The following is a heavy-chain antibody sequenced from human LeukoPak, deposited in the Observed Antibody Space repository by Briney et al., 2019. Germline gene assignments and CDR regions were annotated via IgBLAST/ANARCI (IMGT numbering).Heavy chain of an antibody. D-gene: IGHD5-12*01. Sequence: PGGSLRLSCAASGFTFSNYWMTWVRQAPGKGLEWVAHINQDGSKEYYMDSVKARFTISRDNAKNSLSLQMNSLRAEDTAVYYCVRDGGVSGYDLLDYWGRGTLVTVSS. CDR2: INQDGSKE. CDR1: GFTFSNYW. CDR3: VRDGGVSGYDLLDY. J-gene: IGHJ4*02. V-gene: IGHV3-7*01.